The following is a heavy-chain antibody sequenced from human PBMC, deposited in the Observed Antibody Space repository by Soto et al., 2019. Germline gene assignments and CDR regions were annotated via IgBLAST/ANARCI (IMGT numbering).Heavy chain of an antibody. CDR3: AHLAPGPLSFAY. CDR2: TYWDDDR. D-gene: IGHD2-8*02. Sequence: QITLKESGPTLVKPTQTLALNCTFSGFSFNTCGVGVAWIRQPPGKSLERLAVTYWDDDRRYRPSLTDRLPITMDISTIKVVLTMANMDPVDTGTYYCAHLAPGPLSFAYWGQGALVTVSS. CDR1: GFSFNTCGVG. J-gene: IGHJ1*01. V-gene: IGHV2-5*02.